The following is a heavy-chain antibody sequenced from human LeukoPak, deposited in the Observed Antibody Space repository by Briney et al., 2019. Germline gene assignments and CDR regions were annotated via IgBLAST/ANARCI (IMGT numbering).Heavy chain of an antibody. D-gene: IGHD6-13*01. J-gene: IGHJ5*02. V-gene: IGHV5-51*07. Sequence: GESLQISCKGSGYSFTSYWIGWVHQLPGKGLEWMVIIYPGDSDTRYSPSFQGQVTISADKSISTAYLQWSSLKASDTAMYYCARLLSSSWYEGWFDPWGQGTLVTVSS. CDR3: ARLLSSSWYEGWFDP. CDR1: GYSFTSYW. CDR2: IYPGDSDT.